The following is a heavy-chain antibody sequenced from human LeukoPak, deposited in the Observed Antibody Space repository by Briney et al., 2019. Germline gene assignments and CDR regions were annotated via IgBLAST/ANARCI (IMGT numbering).Heavy chain of an antibody. D-gene: IGHD5-12*01. CDR1: GFTFSSYS. CDR2: ISSSSSSI. J-gene: IGHJ4*02. Sequence: GGSLRLSCAASGFTFSSYSMNWVRQAPRQGLEWVSSISSSSSSIYYADSVKGRFTISRDNAKNSLYLQMNSLRAEDTAVYYCARDHEHSGYASWGQGTLVSVSS. CDR3: ARDHEHSGYAS. V-gene: IGHV3-21*01.